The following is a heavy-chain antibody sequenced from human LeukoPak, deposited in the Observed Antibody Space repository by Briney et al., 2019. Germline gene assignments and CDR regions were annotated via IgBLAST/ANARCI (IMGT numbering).Heavy chain of an antibody. CDR1: GFNFRSYA. D-gene: IGHD3-10*01. CDR3: ARDVHGSGKNWFDP. V-gene: IGHV3-33*01. CDR2: IWYDGSKK. J-gene: IGHJ5*02. Sequence: PGGSLRLSCEASGFNFRSYAMHWVRQAPGKGLEWVAVIWYDGSKKYYADSVRGRSTISRDNSKDTLYLEMNSLRAEDTAVYYCARDVHGSGKNWFDPWGQGTLVIVSS.